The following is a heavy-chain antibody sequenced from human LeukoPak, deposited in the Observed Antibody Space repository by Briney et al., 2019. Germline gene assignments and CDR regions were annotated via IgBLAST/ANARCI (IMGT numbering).Heavy chain of an antibody. CDR1: GYTFTGYY. CDR2: INPNSGGT. Sequence: TSVKVSCKASGYTFTGYYMHWVRQAPGQGLEWMGWINPNSGGTNYAQKFQGRVTMTRDTSISTAYMDLSRLRSDDTAVYYCARARPLWFGVNDYWGQGTLVTVSS. CDR3: ARARPLWFGVNDY. V-gene: IGHV1-2*02. D-gene: IGHD3-10*01. J-gene: IGHJ4*02.